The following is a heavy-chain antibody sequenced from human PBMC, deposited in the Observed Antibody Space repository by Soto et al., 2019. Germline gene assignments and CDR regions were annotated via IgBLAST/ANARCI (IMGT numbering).Heavy chain of an antibody. V-gene: IGHV1-8*01. CDR3: ARLIPGGHCDY. CDR2: MNPNSGFT. CDR1: GYAFTNNE. J-gene: IGHJ4*02. Sequence: ASVKVPCKASGYAFTNNEINWVRQATGQGLEWMGWMNPNSGFTGYALKFQDRVTMTRDTSIGTAYLELSDLRSDDSAVYYCARLIPGGHCDYWGQGTLVTVSS. D-gene: IGHD2-21*01.